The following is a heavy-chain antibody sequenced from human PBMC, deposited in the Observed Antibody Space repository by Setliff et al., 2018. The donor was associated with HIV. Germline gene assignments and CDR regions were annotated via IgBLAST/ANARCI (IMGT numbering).Heavy chain of an antibody. D-gene: IGHD1-26*01. V-gene: IGHV4-39*01. J-gene: IGHJ5*01. CDR3: ARVRLELRQYWFDS. Sequence: SETLSLTCTVSGGSASNSRYYWAWIRQPPGKGLEYIGSIHYNEKTYYNPSLKSRVTISIDTSKNQFSLKLNSVTAADTAVYYCARVRLELRQYWFDSWGQGSPVTVSS. CDR2: IHYNEKT. CDR1: GGSASNSRYY.